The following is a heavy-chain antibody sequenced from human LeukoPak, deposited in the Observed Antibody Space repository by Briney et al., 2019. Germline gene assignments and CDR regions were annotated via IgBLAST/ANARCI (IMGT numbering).Heavy chain of an antibody. V-gene: IGHV1-69*13. CDR1: GGTFSSYA. CDR3: ARGAADYYGSGVGGY. CDR2: IIPIFGTA. D-gene: IGHD3-10*01. Sequence: GASVKVSCKASGGTFSSYAISWVRQAPGQGLEWMGGIIPIFGTANYAQKFQGRVTITADESTSTAYMELRSLRSDDTAVYYCARGAADYYGSGVGGYWGQGPLVTVSS. J-gene: IGHJ4*02.